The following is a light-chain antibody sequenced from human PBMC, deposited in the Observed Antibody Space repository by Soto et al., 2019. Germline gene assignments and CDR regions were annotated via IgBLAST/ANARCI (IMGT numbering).Light chain of an antibody. V-gene: IGLV1-51*01. Sequence: QSVLTQPSSVSAAPGQKVTISCSGSSANIGGNSVSWYQQLPGTAPKLLIYDDNKRPSGIPDRFSGSKSGTSATLGITGFQTGDEADYYCGSWDSSLSAYVFXTGTKRTVL. CDR1: SANIGGNS. CDR3: GSWDSSLSAYV. J-gene: IGLJ1*01. CDR2: DDN.